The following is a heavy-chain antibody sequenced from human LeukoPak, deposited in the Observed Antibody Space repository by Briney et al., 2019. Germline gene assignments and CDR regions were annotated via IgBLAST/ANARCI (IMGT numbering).Heavy chain of an antibody. CDR3: ASAWETHYGGYYYMDV. Sequence: SVKVSCKASGGTFSSYAISWVRQAPGQGLEWMGGIIPIFGTANYAQKFQGRVTITTDESTSTAYMELSSLRSEDTAVYYCASAWETHYGGYYYMDVWGKGTTVTVSS. CDR1: GGTFSSYA. J-gene: IGHJ6*03. D-gene: IGHD4-17*01. CDR2: IIPIFGTA. V-gene: IGHV1-69*05.